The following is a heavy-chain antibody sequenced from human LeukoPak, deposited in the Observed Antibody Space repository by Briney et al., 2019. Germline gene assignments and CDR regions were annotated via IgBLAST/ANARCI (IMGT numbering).Heavy chain of an antibody. J-gene: IGHJ4*03. CDR3: ARYSSSWWSVRCFDY. V-gene: IGHV5-51*01. Sequence: GAALQISSKGAGCGFTSYWIGWGRPMPGKGRGWMGMIYPGDSDTRYSPSFQGQVTISADKSISTAYLQWSSLKASDTAMYYCARYSSSWWSVRCFDYWGQGTLVTVSS. D-gene: IGHD6-13*01. CDR2: IYPGDSDT. CDR1: GCGFTSYW.